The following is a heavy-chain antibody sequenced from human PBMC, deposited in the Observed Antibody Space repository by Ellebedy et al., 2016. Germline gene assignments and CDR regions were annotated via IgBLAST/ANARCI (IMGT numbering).Heavy chain of an antibody. J-gene: IGHJ4*02. CDR1: GFSFSSYA. CDR3: LKGATSGSWVTMEY. D-gene: IGHD6-13*01. Sequence: GGSLRLSCAASGFSFSSYAMNWVRQAPGKGLEWVSDISSGGGSTNYADSVKGRFTISRDNSRNTLYLQMNSLRVEDTALYYCLKGATSGSWVTMEYWGQGALVTVSS. V-gene: IGHV3-23*01. CDR2: ISSGGGST.